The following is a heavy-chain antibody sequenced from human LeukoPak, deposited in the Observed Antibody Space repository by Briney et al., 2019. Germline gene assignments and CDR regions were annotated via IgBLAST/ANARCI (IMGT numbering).Heavy chain of an antibody. D-gene: IGHD2-2*03. CDR3: ARFPGYCSSTSCSMDV. J-gene: IGHJ6*02. CDR2: ISSSSSYI. V-gene: IGHV3-21*01. Sequence: PGGSLRLSCAASGFTFSSYSMNWVRQAPGKGLEWVSSISSSSSYIYYADSVKGRFTISRDNAKNSLYLQMNSLRAEDTAVYYCARFPGYCSSTSCSMDVWGQGTMVTVSS. CDR1: GFTFSSYS.